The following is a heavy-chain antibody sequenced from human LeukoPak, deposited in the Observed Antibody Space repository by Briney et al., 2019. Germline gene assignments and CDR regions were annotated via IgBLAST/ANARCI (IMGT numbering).Heavy chain of an antibody. J-gene: IGHJ4*02. Sequence: GGSLRLSCAASGFTYSRYWMHWVRQVPGKGLVWVARIKGDESYTFYADSVKGRFTISRDNAKNSLYLQMNSLRAEDTAVYYCARGDSGSYYFDYWGQGTLVTVSS. CDR2: IKGDESYT. CDR3: ARGDSGSYYFDY. V-gene: IGHV3-74*01. CDR1: GFTYSRYW. D-gene: IGHD1-26*01.